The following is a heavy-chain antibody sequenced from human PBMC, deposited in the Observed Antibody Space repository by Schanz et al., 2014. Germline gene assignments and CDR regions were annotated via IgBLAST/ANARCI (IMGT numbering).Heavy chain of an antibody. D-gene: IGHD4-17*01. CDR2: ISGRDGST. CDR3: ARKMKLGVYGGKGHDSLDI. CDR1: GFGFSSYS. J-gene: IGHJ3*02. Sequence: EVQLVESGGGLVQPGGSLRLSCAASGFGFSSYSMNWVRQAPGKGLEWVSAISGRDGSTYYADSVRGRFTISRDNSKSTLYLQMNSLRAEDTAVYYCARKMKLGVYGGKGHDSLDIWGQGTMVTVSS. V-gene: IGHV3-23*04.